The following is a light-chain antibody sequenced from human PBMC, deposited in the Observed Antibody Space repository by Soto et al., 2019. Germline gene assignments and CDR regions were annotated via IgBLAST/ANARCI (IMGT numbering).Light chain of an antibody. J-gene: IGKJ1*01. CDR3: QKYNSAPRT. Sequence: DIQMTQSPSSLSASVGDRVTITCRASRGISNYLAWYQQKPGKVPKLLIYAASTLQSGVPSRFSGSGSGTDFTLTISSLQPEDVATYYCQKYNSAPRTFGQGTKVESK. V-gene: IGKV1-27*01. CDR1: RGISNY. CDR2: AAS.